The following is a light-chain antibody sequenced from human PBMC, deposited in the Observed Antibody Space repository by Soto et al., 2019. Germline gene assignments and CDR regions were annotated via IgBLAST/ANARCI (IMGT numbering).Light chain of an antibody. V-gene: IGLV2-14*03. CDR3: GSYTISSTLTI. CDR1: PSDIGAYNY. J-gene: IGLJ2*01. CDR2: DVT. Sequence: QPVLTQPASVSGSPGQSITISCSGTPSDIGAYNYVSWYQHLPGKAPKVIIYDVTNRPSGVSSRFSGSKSGITASLTISGLQAEDEANYYCGSYTISSTLTIFGGGTKLTVL.